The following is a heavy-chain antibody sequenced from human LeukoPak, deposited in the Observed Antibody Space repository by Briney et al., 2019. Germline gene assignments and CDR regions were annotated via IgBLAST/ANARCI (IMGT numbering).Heavy chain of an antibody. V-gene: IGHV3-23*01. J-gene: IGHJ4*02. D-gene: IGHD5-24*01. CDR3: AKSGYNRFDY. CDR1: GFTFSSYA. CDR2: FSGSGGDT. Sequence: GGSLRLSCGASGFTFSSYAMNWVRQAPGKGLEWVSAFSGSGGDTYYADSVKGRFTISRDNSKNTLYLQMNSLRAEDTAVYYCAKSGYNRFDYWGQGTLVTVSS.